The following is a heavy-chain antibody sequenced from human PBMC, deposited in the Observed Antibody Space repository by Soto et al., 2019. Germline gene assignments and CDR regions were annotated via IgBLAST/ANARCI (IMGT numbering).Heavy chain of an antibody. V-gene: IGHV1-69*13. J-gene: IGHJ4*02. CDR2: IIPIFGTA. Sequence: GASAKVSCKASGGTFSSYAISWVRQAPGQGLEWMGGIIPIFGTANYAQKFQGRVTITADESTSTAYMELSSLRSEDTAVYYCARDRYGSGSYPPDYWGQGTLVTVSS. CDR1: GGTFSSYA. D-gene: IGHD3-10*01. CDR3: ARDRYGSGSYPPDY.